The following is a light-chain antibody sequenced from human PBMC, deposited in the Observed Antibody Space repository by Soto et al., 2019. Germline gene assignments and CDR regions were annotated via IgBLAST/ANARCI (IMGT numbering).Light chain of an antibody. Sequence: DIQMTQSPSSLSASVGDRVTITCRASQSIRKSLNWYQQRPGKAPKLLIFGASSLHNGVPPRFSGLGSGTHFTFTISSLQPEDIATYYCQHYDNLPFFGPGTKVDIK. J-gene: IGKJ3*01. CDR3: QHYDNLPF. CDR1: QSIRKS. V-gene: IGKV1-33*01. CDR2: GAS.